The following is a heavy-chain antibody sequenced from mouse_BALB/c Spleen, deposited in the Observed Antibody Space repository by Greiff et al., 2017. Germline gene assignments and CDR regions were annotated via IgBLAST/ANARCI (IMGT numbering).Heavy chain of an antibody. CDR1: GYSITSDYA. Sequence: EVQLQQSGPGLVKPSQSLSLTCTVTGYSITSDYAWNWIRQFPGNKLEWMGYISYSGSTSYNPSLKSRISITRDTSKNQFFLQLNSVTTEDTATYYCAREEDGYDYWGQGTTLTVSS. J-gene: IGHJ2*01. D-gene: IGHD2-3*01. CDR3: AREEDGYDY. CDR2: ISYSGST. V-gene: IGHV3-2*02.